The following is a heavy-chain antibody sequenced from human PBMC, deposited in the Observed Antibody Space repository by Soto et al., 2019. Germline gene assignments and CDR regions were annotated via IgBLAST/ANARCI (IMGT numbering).Heavy chain of an antibody. D-gene: IGHD3-22*01. CDR3: VRATYFSDSSGYTRCLDY. V-gene: IGHV3-72*01. J-gene: IGHJ4*02. Sequence: GGSLRLSCAGSGFTLRDHYIDWVRQAPGKGLEWVGRSRDKPQGYSTAYAASVKGRFTTSRDESKNAAYLQMNSLTTEDTAVYYCVRATYFSDSSGYTRCLDYWGQGTLVTVSS. CDR1: GFTLRDHY. CDR2: SRDKPQGYST.